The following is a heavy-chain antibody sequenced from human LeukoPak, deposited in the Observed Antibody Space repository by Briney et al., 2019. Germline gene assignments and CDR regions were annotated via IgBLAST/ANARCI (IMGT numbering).Heavy chain of an antibody. CDR3: AREARLGELSPSGY. CDR1: GFTFSSYS. V-gene: IGHV3-21*01. CDR2: ISSSSSYI. D-gene: IGHD3-16*02. J-gene: IGHJ4*02. Sequence: PGGSLRLSCAASGFTFSSYSMNWVRQAPGKGLEWVSSISSSSSYIYYADSVKGRFTISRDNAKNSLYLKMNSLRAEDTAVYYCAREARLGELSPSGYWGQGTLVTVSS.